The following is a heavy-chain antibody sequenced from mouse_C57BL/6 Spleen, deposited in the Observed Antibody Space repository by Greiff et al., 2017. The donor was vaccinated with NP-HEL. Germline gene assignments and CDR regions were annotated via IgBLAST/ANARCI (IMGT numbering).Heavy chain of an antibody. D-gene: IGHD2-4*01. CDR3: ARRGDYDGGTPLYFDY. CDR1: GYTFTNYW. Sequence: VQLQQSGAELVRPGTSVKMSCKASGYTFTNYWIGWAKQRPGHGLEWIGDIYPGGGYTNYNEKFKGKATLTADESSSTAYMQFSSLTSEDSAIYYCARRGDYDGGTPLYFDYWGQGTTLTVSS. J-gene: IGHJ2*01. CDR2: IYPGGGYT. V-gene: IGHV1-63*01.